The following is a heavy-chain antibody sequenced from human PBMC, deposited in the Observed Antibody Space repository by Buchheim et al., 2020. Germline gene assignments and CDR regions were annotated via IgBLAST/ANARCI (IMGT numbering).Heavy chain of an antibody. CDR1: GFTFSGSA. V-gene: IGHV3-73*01. CDR2: IRSKANSYAT. J-gene: IGHJ6*02. D-gene: IGHD6-13*01. CDR3: ARAGSSSDYYYYGMDV. Sequence: EVQLVESGGGLVQPGGSLKLSCAASGFTFSGSAMHWVHQASGKGLEWVGRIRSKANSYATAYAASVKGRFTISRDDSKNTAYLQMNSLKTEDTAVYYCARAGSSSDYYYYGMDVWGQGTT.